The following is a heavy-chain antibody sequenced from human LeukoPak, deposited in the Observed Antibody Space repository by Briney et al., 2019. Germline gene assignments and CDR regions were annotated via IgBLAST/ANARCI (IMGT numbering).Heavy chain of an antibody. V-gene: IGHV3-64*05. D-gene: IGHD1-20*01. CDR3: VKVELYNFDRGAYDY. CDR2: ISNNGRTT. Sequence: TWGSKRLSCSASGFTFSSYAMHWVRQAPGKGLEYVSAISNNGRTTYYADSVKGRFTISRDNSKNTLYVQMRSLRAEDTAVYYCVKVELYNFDRGAYDYWGQGT. J-gene: IGHJ4*02. CDR1: GFTFSSYA.